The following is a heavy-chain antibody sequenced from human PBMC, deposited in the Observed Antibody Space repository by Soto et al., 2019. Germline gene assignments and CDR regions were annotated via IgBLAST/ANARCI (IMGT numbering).Heavy chain of an antibody. Sequence: PGGSLRLSCAASGFTFSDYYMSWIRQAPGKGLEWLSYISGSNTYTDYADSVKGRFTISRDNAKNSLYLQMNSLRAEDTAVYYCARATVFGRYDSSGYGYWGQGTLVTVSS. V-gene: IGHV3-11*06. J-gene: IGHJ4*02. CDR3: ARATVFGRYDSSGYGY. CDR2: ISGSNTYT. D-gene: IGHD3-22*01. CDR1: GFTFSDYY.